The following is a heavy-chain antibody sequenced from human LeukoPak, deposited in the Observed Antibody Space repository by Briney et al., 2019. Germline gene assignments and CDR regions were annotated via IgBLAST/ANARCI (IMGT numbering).Heavy chain of an antibody. Sequence: SETLSLTCTVSGGSISTYYWGWIRQPPGKGLEWIGTIYYSGSTYYNPSLKTRLTISVDTSKNHFSLRLSSVTAADTAVYYCARVSGTFTFFDYWGQGTLVTVSS. J-gene: IGHJ4*02. CDR3: ARVSGTFTFFDY. D-gene: IGHD3-10*01. CDR2: IYYSGST. CDR1: GGSISTYY. V-gene: IGHV4-39*02.